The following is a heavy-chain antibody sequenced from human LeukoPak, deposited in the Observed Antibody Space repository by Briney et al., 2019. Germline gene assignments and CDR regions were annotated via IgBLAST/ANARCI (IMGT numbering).Heavy chain of an antibody. CDR1: GYTFTSYG. J-gene: IGHJ4*02. CDR3: ALGDTAMVTGGIDY. Sequence: GASVKVSCKASGYTFTSYGISWVRQAPGQGLEWMGWISAYNGNTNYAQKFQGRVTMTRDTSISTAYMELSRLRSDDTAVYYCALGDTAMVTGGIDYWGQGTLVTVSS. D-gene: IGHD5-18*01. V-gene: IGHV1-18*01. CDR2: ISAYNGNT.